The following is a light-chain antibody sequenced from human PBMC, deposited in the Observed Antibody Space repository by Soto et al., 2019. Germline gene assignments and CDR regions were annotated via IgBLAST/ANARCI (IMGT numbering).Light chain of an antibody. V-gene: IGLV2-8*01. CDR2: EVY. CDR1: SSDVGGYNY. Sequence: QSALTQPPSASGSPGQSVTISCTGISSDVGGYNYVSWYQHHPGKAPKLIIYEVYKRPSGVPDRFSGSKSGNTAALTVSGLQAEDEADYYCSSYVGTNSYVFGNGTKVTVL. J-gene: IGLJ1*01. CDR3: SSYVGTNSYV.